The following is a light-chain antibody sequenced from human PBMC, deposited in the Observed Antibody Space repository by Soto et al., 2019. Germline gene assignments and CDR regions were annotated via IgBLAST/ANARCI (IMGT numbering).Light chain of an antibody. Sequence: QSVLTQSSSASASLGSSVKLTCTLSSGHSSYIIAWHQQQPGKAPRYLMKLEGSGSYNKGSGVPDRFSGSSSGADRYLTISDIRFEDEADYFCQTWDSNTDEVFGGGTKLAVL. CDR3: QTWDSNTDEV. J-gene: IGLJ3*02. CDR1: SGHSSYI. V-gene: IGLV4-60*02. CDR2: LEGSGSY.